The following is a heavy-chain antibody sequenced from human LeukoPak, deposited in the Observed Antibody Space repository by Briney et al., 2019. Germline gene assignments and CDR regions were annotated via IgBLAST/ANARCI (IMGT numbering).Heavy chain of an antibody. CDR3: AKRSTPYHYDSTGYYWFDP. CDR2: IYTSGTT. J-gene: IGHJ5*02. D-gene: IGHD3-22*01. Sequence: SETLSLTCAVSGGSISRDYWTWIRQPPGKGLEWIGDIYTSGTTNYNPSLRSRVSMSVDVSKNQFSLKLSSVTAADTAVYFCAKRSTPYHYDSTGYYWFDPWGQGILVTVSS. CDR1: GGSISRDY. V-gene: IGHV4-4*09.